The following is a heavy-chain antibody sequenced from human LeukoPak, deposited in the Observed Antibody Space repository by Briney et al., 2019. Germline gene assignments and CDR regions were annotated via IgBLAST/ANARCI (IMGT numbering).Heavy chain of an antibody. V-gene: IGHV3-7*04. CDR2: IKQDGSEK. Sequence: PGGSLRLSCAASGFTFSSYLMSWVRQAPGKGLEWVANIKQDGSEKYYVDSVKGRFTISRDNAKNSLYLQMNSLRGEDTAVYYCARAAVATADFDYWGQGTLVTVSS. CDR1: GFTFSSYL. CDR3: ARAAVATADFDY. D-gene: IGHD6-19*01. J-gene: IGHJ4*02.